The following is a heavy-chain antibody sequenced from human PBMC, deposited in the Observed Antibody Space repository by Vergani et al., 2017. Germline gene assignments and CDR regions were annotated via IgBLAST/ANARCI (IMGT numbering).Heavy chain of an antibody. J-gene: IGHJ3*01. D-gene: IGHD2-15*01. V-gene: IGHV3-23*04. Sequence: VRLVESGGGVVQPGRSLRLSCEASGFSFPGYAMSWVRPAPGKGLEWVSSVSGSSATPYYADSVKGRFIISRDNSKNTLYLQMNSLRPDDTAIYYCAKEDLYHGSGPYVDAFDVWGRGTMVIVSS. CDR2: VSGSSATP. CDR1: GFSFPGYA. CDR3: AKEDLYHGSGPYVDAFDV.